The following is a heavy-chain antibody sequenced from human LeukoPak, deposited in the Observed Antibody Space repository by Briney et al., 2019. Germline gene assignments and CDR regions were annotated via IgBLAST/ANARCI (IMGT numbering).Heavy chain of an antibody. V-gene: IGHV4-59*01. D-gene: IGHD6-6*01. Sequence: SETLSLTCTVSGGSISSYYWSWIRQPPGKGLEWIGYIYYGGSTNYNPSLKSRVTISVDTSKNQLSLKLSSVTAADTAAYYCARSTIAAPHAFDIWGQGTMVTASS. CDR2: IYYGGST. CDR3: ARSTIAAPHAFDI. CDR1: GGSISSYY. J-gene: IGHJ3*02.